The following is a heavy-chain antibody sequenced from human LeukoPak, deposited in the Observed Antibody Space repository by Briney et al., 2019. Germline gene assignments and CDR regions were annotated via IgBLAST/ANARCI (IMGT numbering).Heavy chain of an antibody. Sequence: SETLSLTCAVYGGSFSGYYWSWIRQPPGKGLEWIGEINHSGSTNYNPSLKSRVTISVDTSKNQFSLKLSSVTAADTAVYYCARGVRGDGYKRPMGYYMDVWGKGTTVTVSS. J-gene: IGHJ6*03. CDR2: INHSGST. V-gene: IGHV4-34*01. CDR1: GGSFSGYY. D-gene: IGHD5-24*01. CDR3: ARGVRGDGYKRPMGYYMDV.